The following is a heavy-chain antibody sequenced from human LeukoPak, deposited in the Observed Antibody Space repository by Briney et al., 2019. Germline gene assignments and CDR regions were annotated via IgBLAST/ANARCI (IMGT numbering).Heavy chain of an antibody. CDR1: VGTFSSYA. V-gene: IGHV1-69*04. J-gene: IGHJ4*02. D-gene: IGHD3-22*01. Sequence: SVKVSCKASVGTFSSYAISWVRQAPGQGLEWMGRIIPILGIANYAQKFRGRVTITADKSTSTAYMELSSLRSEDTAVYYCARDGTYYYDSSGYPGMDYWGQGTLVTVSS. CDR3: ARDGTYYYDSSGYPGMDY. CDR2: IIPILGIA.